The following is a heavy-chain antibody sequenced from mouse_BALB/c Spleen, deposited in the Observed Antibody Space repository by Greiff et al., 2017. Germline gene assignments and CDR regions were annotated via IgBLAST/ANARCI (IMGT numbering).Heavy chain of an antibody. Sequence: EVKLEESGGGLVKPGGSLKLSCAASGFTFSSYAMSWVRQSPEKRLEWVAEISSGGSYTYYPDTVTVRFTISRDNAKTTLYLEMSSLKSEDTAMYYCARDGGRDVRYFDVWGAGTTVTVSS. CDR2: ISSGGSYT. J-gene: IGHJ1*01. CDR1: GFTFSSYA. V-gene: IGHV5-9-4*01. D-gene: IGHD3-3*01. CDR3: ARDGGRDVRYFDV.